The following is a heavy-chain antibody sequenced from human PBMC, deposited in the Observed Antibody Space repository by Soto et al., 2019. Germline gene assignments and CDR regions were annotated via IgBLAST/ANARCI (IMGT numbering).Heavy chain of an antibody. Sequence: GGSLGLSCAASGFTFSSYSMNWVRQAPGKGLEWVSYISSSSSTIYYADSVKGRFTISRDNAKNSLYLQMNSLRDEDTAVYYCARGLYYYDSSGYWGYWGQGTLVT. J-gene: IGHJ4*02. CDR3: ARGLYYYDSSGYWGY. CDR1: GFTFSSYS. D-gene: IGHD3-22*01. CDR2: ISSSSSTI. V-gene: IGHV3-48*02.